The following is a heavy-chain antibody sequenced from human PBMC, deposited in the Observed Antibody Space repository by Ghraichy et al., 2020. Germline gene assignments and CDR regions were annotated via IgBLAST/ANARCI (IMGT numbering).Heavy chain of an antibody. J-gene: IGHJ5*02. CDR3: ARVGSGFWSGYYSLGSRTNWFDP. D-gene: IGHD3-3*01. V-gene: IGHV4-39*07. Sequence: SETLSLTCTVSGGSISSSSYYWGWIRQPPGKGLEWIGSIYYSGSTYYNPSLKSRVTISVDTSKNQFSLKLSSVTAADTAVYYCARVGSGFWSGYYSLGSRTNWFDPWGQGTLVTVSS. CDR1: GGSISSSSYY. CDR2: IYYSGST.